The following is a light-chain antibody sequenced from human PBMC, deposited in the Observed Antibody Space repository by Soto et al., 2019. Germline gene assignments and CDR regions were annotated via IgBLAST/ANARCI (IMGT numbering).Light chain of an antibody. CDR1: SSDVGGYNY. CDR3: SSYTSSSTVV. CDR2: DVS. J-gene: IGLJ2*01. Sequence: QSALTQPASVSGSPGQSITISCTGTSSDVGGYNYVSWYQQHPGKAPKLMIYDVSNRPSGVSNLFSGSKSGNTASLTISGLQAEDEADYYCSSYTSSSTVVFGGWIKLTVL. V-gene: IGLV2-14*01.